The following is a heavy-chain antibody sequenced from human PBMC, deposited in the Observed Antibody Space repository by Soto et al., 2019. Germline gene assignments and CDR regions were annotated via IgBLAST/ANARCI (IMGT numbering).Heavy chain of an antibody. D-gene: IGHD6-13*01. J-gene: IGHJ5*02. Sequence: PSETLSLTCTVSGGSISSYYWSWIRQPPGKGLEWIGYIYYSGSTNYNPSLKSRVTISVDTSKNQFSLKLSSVTAADTAVYYCARQGGSSRGHNRFDPWGQGTLVTGSS. V-gene: IGHV4-59*08. CDR3: ARQGGSSRGHNRFDP. CDR2: IYYSGST. CDR1: GGSISSYY.